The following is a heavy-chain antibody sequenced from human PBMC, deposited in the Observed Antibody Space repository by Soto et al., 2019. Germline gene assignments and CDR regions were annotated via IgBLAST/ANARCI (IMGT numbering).Heavy chain of an antibody. CDR1: GFTFSSYW. J-gene: IGHJ6*02. Sequence: EVQLVESGGGLVQPGGSLRLSCAASGFTFSSYWMSWVRQAPGKGLEWLANIKQDGGVKYYVDSVEGRFSISRDNAKNSLCLQMNSLRAEDTAVYYCARIGYSSSCMDVWGLGTTVIVSS. V-gene: IGHV3-7*01. CDR2: IKQDGGVK. D-gene: IGHD6-6*01. CDR3: ARIGYSSSCMDV.